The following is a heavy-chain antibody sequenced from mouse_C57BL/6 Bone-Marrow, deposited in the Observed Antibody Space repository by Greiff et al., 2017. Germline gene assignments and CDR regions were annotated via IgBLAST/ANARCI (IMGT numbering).Heavy chain of an antibody. CDR3: ARGYAMDY. CDR2: IYPGGGYT. J-gene: IGHJ4*01. V-gene: IGHV1-63*01. CDR1: GYTITNYW. Sequence: QVQLQESGAELVRPGTSVKMSCKASGYTITNYWIGWAKQRPGHGLEWIGDIYPGGGYTNYNEKFKGKATLTADKSSSTAYMQFSSLTSEDSAIYYCARGYAMDYWGQGTSVTVSS.